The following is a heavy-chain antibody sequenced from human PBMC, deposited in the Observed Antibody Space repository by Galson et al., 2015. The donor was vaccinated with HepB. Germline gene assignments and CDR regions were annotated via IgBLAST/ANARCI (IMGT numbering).Heavy chain of an antibody. Sequence: SLRLSCAASGFRFDEYGMQWVRQAPGKGLEWVSGISWNSGKIGYADSVKGRFSISRDNAKNSLYLEMNSLRPEDTALYFCAKDQIPSITTFGEPYGLDVWGQGTTVVVSS. CDR3: AKDQIPSITTFGEPYGLDV. J-gene: IGHJ6*02. V-gene: IGHV3-9*01. CDR1: GFRFDEYG. D-gene: IGHD3-3*01. CDR2: ISWNSGKI.